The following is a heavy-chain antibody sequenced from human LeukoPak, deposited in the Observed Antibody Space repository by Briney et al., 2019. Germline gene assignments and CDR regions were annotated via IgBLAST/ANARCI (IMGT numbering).Heavy chain of an antibody. V-gene: IGHV4-39*07. CDR3: ARTHFITMIVVGTFDY. J-gene: IGHJ4*02. CDR1: GGSISSSSYY. CDR2: IYYSGST. Sequence: PSETLSLTCTVSGGSISSSSYYWGWIRQPPGKGLEWIGSIYYSGSTYYNPSLKSRVTISVDTSKNQFSLKLSSVTAADTAVYYCARTHFITMIVVGTFDYWGQGTLVTVSS. D-gene: IGHD3-22*01.